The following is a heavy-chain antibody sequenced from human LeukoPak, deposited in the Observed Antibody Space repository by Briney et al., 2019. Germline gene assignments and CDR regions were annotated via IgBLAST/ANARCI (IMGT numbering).Heavy chain of an antibody. CDR3: AKVRSTPLFAANWSDR. CDR2: ISSGGST. CDR1: DFTVISNY. V-gene: IGHV3-66*01. Sequence: GGALGFSWAAADFTVISNYISGGRQAPGKGLGWVSVISSGGSTYYADTVKGRFTISTDNSKSTLYLQMSSLRAEDTAVYFCAKVRSTPLFAANWSDRWGQRTLVTVSS. J-gene: IGHJ5*02. D-gene: IGHD1-1*01.